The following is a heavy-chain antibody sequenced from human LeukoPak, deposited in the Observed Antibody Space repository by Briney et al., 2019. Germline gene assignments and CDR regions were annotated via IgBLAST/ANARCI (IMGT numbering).Heavy chain of an antibody. Sequence: ASVKVSCKASGYTFTSYYMHWVRQSPGQGLEWMGIFNPSGGSTSYAQKFQGRVTMTRDTSTSTVYMELISLRSEDTAVYYCARAPVRRYDILAGYFRAFDIWGQGTMVTVSS. V-gene: IGHV1-46*03. D-gene: IGHD3-9*01. J-gene: IGHJ3*02. CDR2: FNPSGGST. CDR3: ARAPVRRYDILAGYFRAFDI. CDR1: GYTFTSYY.